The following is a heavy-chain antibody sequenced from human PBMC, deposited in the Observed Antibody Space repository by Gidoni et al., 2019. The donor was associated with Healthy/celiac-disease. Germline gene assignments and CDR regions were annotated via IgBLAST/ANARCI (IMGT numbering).Heavy chain of an antibody. CDR2: INHSGST. D-gene: IGHD2-15*01. Sequence: QVQLQQWGAGLLKPSETLSLTCAVYGGSFSGYYWSWIRQPPGKGLEWIGEINHSGSTNYNPSLKSRVTISVDTSKNQFSLKLSSVTAADTAVYYCARRRLLVVVADTLRNNWFDPWGQGTLVTVSS. CDR1: GGSFSGYY. CDR3: ARRRLLVVVADTLRNNWFDP. V-gene: IGHV4-34*01. J-gene: IGHJ5*02.